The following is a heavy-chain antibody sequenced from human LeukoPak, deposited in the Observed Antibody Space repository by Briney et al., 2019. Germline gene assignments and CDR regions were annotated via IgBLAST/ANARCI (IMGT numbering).Heavy chain of an antibody. CDR3: AKRGYCSGGTCYSFHFDY. J-gene: IGHJ4*02. CDR2: ISYDGSNK. D-gene: IGHD2-15*01. Sequence: GGSLRLSCAASGFTFSSHGMHWVRQAPGKGLEWVALISYDGSNKYYADSVKGRFTISRDNSKNKLYLQMNSLRAEDTAAYYCAKRGYCSGGTCYSFHFDYWGQGTLVTVSS. CDR1: GFTFSSHG. V-gene: IGHV3-30*18.